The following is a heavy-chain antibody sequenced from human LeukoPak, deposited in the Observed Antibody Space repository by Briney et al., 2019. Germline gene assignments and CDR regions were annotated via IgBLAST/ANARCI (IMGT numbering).Heavy chain of an antibody. CDR1: GFTFSRYS. V-gene: IGHV3-48*02. CDR2: VSPSSGTT. Sequence: GGSLRLSCAASGFTFSRYSMNWVRQAPGKGLEWVSYVSPSSGTTFYADSVKGRFTISRDNAKNSLYLHMNSLRDDDTAVYYCARAAYNSSPDYWGQGTLVTVSS. J-gene: IGHJ4*02. D-gene: IGHD6-13*01. CDR3: ARAAYNSSPDY.